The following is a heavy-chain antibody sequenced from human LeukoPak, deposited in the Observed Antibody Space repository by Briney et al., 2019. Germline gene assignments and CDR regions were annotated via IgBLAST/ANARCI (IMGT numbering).Heavy chain of an antibody. V-gene: IGHV2-70*11. J-gene: IGHJ4*02. CDR1: GGSVSSYY. CDR2: IDWDDDK. Sequence: TLSLTCTVSGGSVSSYYWSWIRQPPGKALEWLARIDWDDDKYYSTSLKTRLTISKDTSKNQVVLTMNNMDPVDTATYYCARTRTDDPRSFDYWGQGTLVTVSS. D-gene: IGHD3-3*01. CDR3: ARTRTDDPRSFDY.